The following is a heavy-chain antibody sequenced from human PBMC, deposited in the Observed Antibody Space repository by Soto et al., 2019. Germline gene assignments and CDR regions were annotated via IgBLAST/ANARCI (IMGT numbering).Heavy chain of an antibody. CDR2: IYHSGST. Sequence: SETLSLTCAVSGGSISSGGYSWSWIRQPPGKGLEWIGYIYHSGSTYYNPSLKSRVTISVDRSKNQFSLKLSSVTAADTAVYYCARFVCSGGSCYPGGGWFAPGGQGTLVTVSS. CDR1: GGSISSGGYS. V-gene: IGHV4-30-2*01. CDR3: ARFVCSGGSCYPGGGWFAP. D-gene: IGHD2-15*01. J-gene: IGHJ5*02.